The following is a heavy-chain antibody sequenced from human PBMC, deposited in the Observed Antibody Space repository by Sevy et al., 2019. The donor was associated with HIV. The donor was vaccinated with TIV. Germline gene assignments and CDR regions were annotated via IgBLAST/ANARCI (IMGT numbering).Heavy chain of an antibody. Sequence: SETLSLTCTVSGGSINSDHWNWIRQPPGKGLDWIGHVYYTGGTNYNPSLKNRVTISLDRTKNQFSLTLTSVTAADTAVYYCARRNDFDIWGQGTMVTVSS. V-gene: IGHV4-59*08. CDR3: ARRNDFDI. D-gene: IGHD2-8*01. J-gene: IGHJ3*02. CDR1: GGSINSDH. CDR2: VYYTGGT.